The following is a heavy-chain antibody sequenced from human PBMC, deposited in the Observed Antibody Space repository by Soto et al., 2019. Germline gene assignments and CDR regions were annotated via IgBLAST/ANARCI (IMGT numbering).Heavy chain of an antibody. D-gene: IGHD2-2*01. CDR2: ISGSGGST. Sequence: EVQLLESGGGLVQPGGSLRLSCAASGFTFSSYAMSWVRQAPGKGLEWVSAISGSGGSTYYADSVKGRFTISRDNSKNTLYLKMNSMRAEDTAVYYCAKRGGWSVVPAAIVKGPFDPWGQGTLVTVSS. CDR3: AKRGGWSVVPAAIVKGPFDP. CDR1: GFTFSSYA. V-gene: IGHV3-23*01. J-gene: IGHJ5*02.